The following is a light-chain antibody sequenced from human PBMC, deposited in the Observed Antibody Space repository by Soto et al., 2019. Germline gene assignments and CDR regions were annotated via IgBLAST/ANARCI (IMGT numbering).Light chain of an antibody. CDR3: QQYHGY. CDR2: DVS. Sequence: QMTQSPSTLSASVGDRVTITCRASQNINTWLAWYQQKPGTAPRLLIYDVSTLQSGVPSRFSGSGSGTEFTLPQPSVQADYSAIYYRQQYHGYFGPGTKV. V-gene: IGKV1-5*01. J-gene: IGKJ3*01. CDR1: QNINTW.